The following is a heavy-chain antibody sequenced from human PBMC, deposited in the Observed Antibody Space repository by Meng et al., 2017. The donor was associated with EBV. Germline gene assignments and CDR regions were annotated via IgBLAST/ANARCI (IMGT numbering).Heavy chain of an antibody. CDR1: RFSLSTCRVG. CDR3: AHIIAARPFDY. V-gene: IGHV2-5*02. CDR2: MYWDDDK. Sequence: QTTLEGPGPKLVKPTPTLTLCCTCSRFSLSTCRVGVGCIRQAPGNALEWLALMYWDDDKRYSPSLKSGLTITKETSKNHVVLTRTNMDPVDAATYYCAHIIAARPFDYWGQGTLVTVSS. J-gene: IGHJ4*02. D-gene: IGHD6-6*01.